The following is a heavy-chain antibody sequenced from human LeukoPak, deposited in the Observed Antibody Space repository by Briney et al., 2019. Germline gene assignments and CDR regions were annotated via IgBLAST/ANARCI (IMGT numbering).Heavy chain of an antibody. Sequence: GGSLRLSCAASGFTVSSNYMSWVRQAPGKGLEWVSSISSSSSYIYYADSVKGRFTISRDNAKNSLYLQMNSLRAEDTAVYYCAREGRDGYNFRYWGQGTLVTVSS. CDR3: AREGRDGYNFRY. D-gene: IGHD5-12*01. J-gene: IGHJ4*02. V-gene: IGHV3-21*01. CDR2: ISSSSSYI. CDR1: GFTVSSNY.